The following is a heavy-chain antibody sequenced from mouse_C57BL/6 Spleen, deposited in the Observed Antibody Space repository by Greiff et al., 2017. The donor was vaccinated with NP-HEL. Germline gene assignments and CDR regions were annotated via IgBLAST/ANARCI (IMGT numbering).Heavy chain of an antibody. V-gene: IGHV1-64*01. CDR3: ASLYGYDGEAWFAY. Sequence: QVQLQQPGAELVKPGASVKLSCKASGYTFTSYWMHWVKQRPGQGLEWIGMIHPNSGSTNYNEKFKSKATLTVDKSSSTAYMQLSSLTSEDSAVYYCASLYGYDGEAWFAYWGQGTLVTVSA. D-gene: IGHD2-2*01. J-gene: IGHJ3*01. CDR2: IHPNSGST. CDR1: GYTFTSYW.